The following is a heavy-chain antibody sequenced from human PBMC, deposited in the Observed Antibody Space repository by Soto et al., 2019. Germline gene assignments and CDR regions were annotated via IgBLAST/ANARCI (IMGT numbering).Heavy chain of an antibody. Sequence: QVQMVPSGAEVKKPGSSVKVSCKASGGTFSTYSISWVRQAPGQGLEWMGERLPIFGTSHYAQNFQGRVTITADESTSTVYMELSSLRSDDTAVYYCARGGRYPRFSFFYGMDVWGQGTKVTVSS. CDR1: GGTFSTYS. V-gene: IGHV1-69*01. CDR2: RLPIFGTS. D-gene: IGHD3-3*01. J-gene: IGHJ6*02. CDR3: ARGGRYPRFSFFYGMDV.